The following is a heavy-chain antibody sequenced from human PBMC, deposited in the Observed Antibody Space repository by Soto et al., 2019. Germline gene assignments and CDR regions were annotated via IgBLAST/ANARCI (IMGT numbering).Heavy chain of an antibody. Sequence: SETLSLTCAVSGGSFTSNNWWTWVRQPPGQGLEWIGEIYRTGSTNYNPSLKSRVTISLDKSENQFSLKVTSLTAADTAVYYCARTTAVPNTLRSRYFFDYWGQGTLVTVSS. V-gene: IGHV4-4*02. J-gene: IGHJ4*02. CDR2: IYRTGST. CDR1: GGSFTSNNW. D-gene: IGHD4-17*01. CDR3: ARTTAVPNTLRSRYFFDY.